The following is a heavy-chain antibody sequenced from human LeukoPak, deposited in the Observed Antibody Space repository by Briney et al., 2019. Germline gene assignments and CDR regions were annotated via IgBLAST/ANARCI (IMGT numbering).Heavy chain of an antibody. Sequence: RASETLSLTCTVSGGSISSYYWSWIRQPAGKGLEWIGRIYTSGSTNYNPSLKSRVTMSVDTSKNQFSLKLSSVTAADTAVYYCARVVHDFWSGYPYYFDYWGQGTLVTVSS. D-gene: IGHD3-3*01. CDR2: IYTSGST. V-gene: IGHV4-4*07. CDR3: ARVVHDFWSGYPYYFDY. CDR1: GGSISSYY. J-gene: IGHJ4*02.